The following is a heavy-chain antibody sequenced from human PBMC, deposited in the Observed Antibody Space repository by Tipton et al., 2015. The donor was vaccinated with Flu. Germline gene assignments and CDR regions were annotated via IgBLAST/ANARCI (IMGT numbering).Heavy chain of an antibody. Sequence: LVKPTETLSLTCAVYGGSFSGYYWSWIRQPPGKGLEWIGYISYSGSTNYNPSLKSRVTISVDTSKNQFSLKLSSVTAADTAVYYCARLSSNWYHQLDNWGQGTLVTVSS. V-gene: IGHV4-59*01. CDR3: ARLSSNWYHQLDN. D-gene: IGHD6-13*01. J-gene: IGHJ4*02. CDR2: ISYSGST. CDR1: GGSFSGYY.